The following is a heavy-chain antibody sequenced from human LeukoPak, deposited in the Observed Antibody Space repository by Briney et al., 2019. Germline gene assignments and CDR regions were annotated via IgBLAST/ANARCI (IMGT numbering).Heavy chain of an antibody. J-gene: IGHJ3*02. CDR2: ISSRSSYI. D-gene: IGHD3-10*01. CDR3: ARVDVLLWFGELLPVKGAFDI. V-gene: IGHV3-21*01. Sequence: GGSLRLSCAASGFTFSSYSMNWVRQAPGKGLEWVSSISSRSSYIYYADSVKGRFTISRDNAKNSLYLQMNSLRAEDTAVYYCARVDVLLWFGELLPVKGAFDIWGQGTMVTVSS. CDR1: GFTFSSYS.